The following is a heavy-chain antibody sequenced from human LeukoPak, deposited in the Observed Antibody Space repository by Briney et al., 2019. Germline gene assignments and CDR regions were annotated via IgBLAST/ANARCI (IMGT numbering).Heavy chain of an antibody. CDR3: ARERPIAAAFDY. Sequence: KPGGSLRLSCAASGFTFSSYSMNWVRQAPGKGLEWVSSISSSSSYIYYADSVKGLFTISRDNAKNSLYLQMNSLRAEDTAVYYCARERPIAAAFDYWGQGTLVTVSS. CDR1: GFTFSSYS. CDR2: ISSSSSYI. D-gene: IGHD6-13*01. V-gene: IGHV3-21*01. J-gene: IGHJ4*02.